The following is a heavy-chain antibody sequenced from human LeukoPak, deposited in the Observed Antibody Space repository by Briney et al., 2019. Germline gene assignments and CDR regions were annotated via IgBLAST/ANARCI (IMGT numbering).Heavy chain of an antibody. CDR2: IFYSGST. D-gene: IGHD3-3*01. CDR1: GGSFSSCSYY. Sequence: SETLSLTCTVSGGSFSSCSYYWSWIRQPPGKGLEGGGYIFYSGSTNYNPSLKSRVTISVDTSKNHFYLKLSSVTAADTAVYYCARDFPPAPYDFWSAGWFDPWGQGTLVTVSS. V-gene: IGHV4-61*01. CDR3: ARDFPPAPYDFWSAGWFDP. J-gene: IGHJ5*02.